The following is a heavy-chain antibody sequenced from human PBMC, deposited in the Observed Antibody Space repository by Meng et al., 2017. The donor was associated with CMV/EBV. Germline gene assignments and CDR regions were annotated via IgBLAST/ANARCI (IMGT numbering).Heavy chain of an antibody. CDR3: ARGSRRLPRFNWFDP. CDR2: INRSGST. CDR1: GGSFSGYY. Sequence: VQLEQWGAGLLKPSETLSLTCAVYGGSFSGYYWSWIRQPPGKGLEWIGEINRSGSTNYNPSLKSRVTISVDTSKNQFSLKLSSVTAADTAVYYCARGSRRLPRFNWFDPWGQGTLVTVSS. J-gene: IGHJ5*02. V-gene: IGHV4-34*01. D-gene: IGHD3-3*01.